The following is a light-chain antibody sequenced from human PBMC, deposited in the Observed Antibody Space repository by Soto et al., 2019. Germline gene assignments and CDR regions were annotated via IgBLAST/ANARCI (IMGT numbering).Light chain of an antibody. CDR3: QHRNNGRT. CDR2: GAS. CDR1: QSVSSSY. V-gene: IGKV3D-20*02. Sequence: EIVLTQSPATLSLSPGERATLSCRASQSVSSSYVAWYQQKPRQAPILLIYGASTRATVIPARFSGSGSGTYFTLTISRLAQEDFAVYCCQHRNNGRTFGQGTRVEIK. J-gene: IGKJ5*01.